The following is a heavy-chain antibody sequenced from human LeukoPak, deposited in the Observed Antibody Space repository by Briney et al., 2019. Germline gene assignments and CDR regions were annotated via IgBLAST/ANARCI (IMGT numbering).Heavy chain of an antibody. V-gene: IGHV4-4*07. CDR1: GGSITGSY. Sequence: PSETLSLTCTVSGGSITGSYWSWIRQPAGKGLQWIGRIYSSGRTNYNPFLDSRVAISADTSRSRLSLKLIHETATDTAMYYCARGGNWFDAWGQGTLVTVSS. CDR3: ARGGNWFDA. CDR2: IYSSGRT. D-gene: IGHD3-10*01. J-gene: IGHJ5*02.